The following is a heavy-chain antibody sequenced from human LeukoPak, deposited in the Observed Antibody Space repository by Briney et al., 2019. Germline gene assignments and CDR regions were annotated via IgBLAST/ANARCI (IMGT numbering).Heavy chain of an antibody. Sequence: SETLSLTCAVYGGSFSGYYWSWIRQSPGKGLEWIGEINHSGSTNYNPSLKSRVTISVDTSKNQFSLKLSSVTAADTAVYYCARVWGLTGRIFDYWGQGTLVTVSS. J-gene: IGHJ4*02. CDR3: ARVWGLTGRIFDY. V-gene: IGHV4-34*01. D-gene: IGHD1-20*01. CDR2: INHSGST. CDR1: GGSFSGYY.